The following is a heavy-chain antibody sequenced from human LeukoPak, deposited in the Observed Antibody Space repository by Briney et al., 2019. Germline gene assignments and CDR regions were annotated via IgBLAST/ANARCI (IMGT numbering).Heavy chain of an antibody. Sequence: GGSLRLSCAASGFTFSNYWMHWVRQAPGKGLVWVSRINSDGSSTSYADSVKGRFTISRDNAKNTLYLQMNSLRAEDTAVYYCARDGAYDFWSGYQYYFDYWGQGTLVTVSS. CDR3: ARDGAYDFWSGYQYYFDY. CDR2: INSDGSST. V-gene: IGHV3-74*01. CDR1: GFTFSNYW. D-gene: IGHD3-3*01. J-gene: IGHJ4*02.